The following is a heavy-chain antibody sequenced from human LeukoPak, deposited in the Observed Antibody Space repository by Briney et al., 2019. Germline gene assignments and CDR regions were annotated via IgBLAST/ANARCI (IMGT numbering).Heavy chain of an antibody. D-gene: IGHD3-22*01. V-gene: IGHV1-18*04. CDR3: ARDHSSSGQLFDY. CDR1: GYTFTGYY. CDR2: ISAYNGNI. J-gene: IGHJ4*02. Sequence: ASVKVSCKASGYTFTGYYMHWVRQAPGQGLEWMGWISAYNGNINYAQKFQGRVTMTTDTSTSTAYMELRRLTSDDTAVYFCARDHSSSGQLFDYWGQGTLVTVSS.